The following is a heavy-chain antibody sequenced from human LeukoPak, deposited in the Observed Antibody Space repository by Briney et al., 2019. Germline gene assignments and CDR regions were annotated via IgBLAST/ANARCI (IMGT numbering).Heavy chain of an antibody. V-gene: IGHV4-39*01. D-gene: IGHD1-14*01. CDR3: SYRGYYFDY. Sequence: SETLSLTCTVSGGSVRSSDYYWGWIRQPPGKGLEWIGGMDYSGSTYYNPSLKSRVTISVDTSKNRFSLKLSSVTAADTAVYYCSYRGYYFDYWGQGTLVTVSS. J-gene: IGHJ4*02. CDR2: MDYSGST. CDR1: GGSVRSSDYY.